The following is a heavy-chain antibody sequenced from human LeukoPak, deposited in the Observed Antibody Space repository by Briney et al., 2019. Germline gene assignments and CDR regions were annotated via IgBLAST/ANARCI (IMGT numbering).Heavy chain of an antibody. Sequence: PSETLSLTCTVSGGSISSGSYYWSWIRQPPGKGLEWIGSIYYSGSTYYNPSLKSRVTISVDTSKNQFSLKLSSVTAADTAVYYCAREWELHRDAFDIWGQGTMVTVSS. CDR3: AREWELHRDAFDI. CDR1: GGSISSGSYY. CDR2: IYYSGST. J-gene: IGHJ3*02. V-gene: IGHV4-39*07. D-gene: IGHD1-26*01.